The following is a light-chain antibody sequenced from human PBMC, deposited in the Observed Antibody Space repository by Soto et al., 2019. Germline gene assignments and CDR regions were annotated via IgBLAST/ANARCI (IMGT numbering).Light chain of an antibody. CDR1: SSDVGGYNY. CDR3: CSYAGSYPSLYV. Sequence: QSVLTQPRSVSGSPGQSVTISCTGTSSDVGGYNYVSWYQQHPGKAPKLMIYDVSKRPSGVPDRFSGSKSGNTASLAISGLQAEDEADYYCCSYAGSYPSLYVFGXGTMVTVL. J-gene: IGLJ1*01. CDR2: DVS. V-gene: IGLV2-11*01.